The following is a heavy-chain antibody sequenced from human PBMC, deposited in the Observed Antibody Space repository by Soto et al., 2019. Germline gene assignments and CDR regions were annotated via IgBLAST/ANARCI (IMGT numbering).Heavy chain of an antibody. J-gene: IGHJ5*02. Sequence: SETLSLTCTVSGGSISSSSYYWGWIRQPPGKGLEWIGSIYYSGSTYYNPSLKSRVTISVDTSKNQFSLKLSSVTAADTAVYYCARQAFGSVGILDPWGQGTLVTVSS. D-gene: IGHD6-19*01. CDR1: GGSISSSSYY. V-gene: IGHV4-39*01. CDR3: ARQAFGSVGILDP. CDR2: IYYSGST.